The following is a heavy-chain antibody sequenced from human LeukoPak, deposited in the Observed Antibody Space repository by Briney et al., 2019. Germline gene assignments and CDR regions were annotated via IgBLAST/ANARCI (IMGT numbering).Heavy chain of an antibody. J-gene: IGHJ4*02. CDR1: GYTFTSYY. CDR2: INPSGGAT. CDR3: AKDLNLSGWFGFDY. V-gene: IGHV1-46*01. D-gene: IGHD6-19*01. Sequence: ASVKVSCKASGYTFTSYYMNWLRQAPGQGLEWMGIINPSGGATNYAQKFQGRVTMTRDTSTSTVFMELSSLRSEDTAVYYCAKDLNLSGWFGFDYWGQGTLVTVSS.